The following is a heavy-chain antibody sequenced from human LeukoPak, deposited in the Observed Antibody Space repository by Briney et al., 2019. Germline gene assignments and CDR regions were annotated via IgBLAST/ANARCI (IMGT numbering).Heavy chain of an antibody. V-gene: IGHV1-18*01. Sequence: GASVKVSCKASGYTFTSHGISWVRQAPGQGLEWMGWISAYNGNTNYAQKLQGRVTMTTDISTSTAYMELRSLRSDDTAVYYCARLVAGKKFGDYWGQGTLVTVSS. D-gene: IGHD6-19*01. CDR1: GYTFTSHG. CDR2: ISAYNGNT. CDR3: ARLVAGKKFGDY. J-gene: IGHJ4*02.